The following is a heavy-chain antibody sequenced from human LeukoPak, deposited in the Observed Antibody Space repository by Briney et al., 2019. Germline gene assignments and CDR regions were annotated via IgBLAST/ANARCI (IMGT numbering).Heavy chain of an antibody. Sequence: GASVKVSCKASGYTFTTYGISWVRQAPGQGLEWMGWIDAYNGNTKYAQKLQGRVSMTTDTSTSTAYMELRSLRSDDTAVYYCARDCGSGSYRFDYWGQGTLVTVSS. CDR2: IDAYNGNT. J-gene: IGHJ4*02. CDR3: ARDCGSGSYRFDY. D-gene: IGHD3-10*01. CDR1: GYTFTTYG. V-gene: IGHV1-18*01.